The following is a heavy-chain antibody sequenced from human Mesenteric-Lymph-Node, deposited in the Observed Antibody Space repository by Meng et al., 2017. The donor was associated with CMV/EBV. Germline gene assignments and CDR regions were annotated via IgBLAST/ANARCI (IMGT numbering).Heavy chain of an antibody. CDR1: GGSYRGYY. CDR3: ARGSSYDILTGYFDY. Sequence: QGAGGVLSPSGTPSGKVAGYGGSYRGYYWNCIRQSPEKGLEWIGEINHSGSTTYNPSFTSRIIISVDTSTNQISLNMSSVTAADTAVYYCARGSSYDILTGYFDYWGQGALVTVSS. D-gene: IGHD3-9*01. J-gene: IGHJ4*02. CDR2: INHSGST. V-gene: IGHV4-34*01.